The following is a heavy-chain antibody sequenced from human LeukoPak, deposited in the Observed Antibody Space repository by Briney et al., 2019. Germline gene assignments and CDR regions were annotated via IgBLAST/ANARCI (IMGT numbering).Heavy chain of an antibody. Sequence: SETLSLTCTVSGGSISSGSHYWSWIRQPAGKGLEWIGRISTSGSTNYNPSLKSRVTISVDTSKNQFSLKLTSVTAADTAVYYCARECCGGDCPNWFDPWGQGTLVTVSS. D-gene: IGHD2-21*01. J-gene: IGHJ5*02. CDR2: ISTSGST. CDR1: GGSISSGSHY. V-gene: IGHV4-61*02. CDR3: ARECCGGDCPNWFDP.